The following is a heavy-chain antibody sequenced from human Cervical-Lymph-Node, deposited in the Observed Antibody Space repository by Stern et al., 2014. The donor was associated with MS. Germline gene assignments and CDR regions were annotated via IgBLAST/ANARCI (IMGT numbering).Heavy chain of an antibody. CDR2: ISSSGTTM. Sequence: VQLVESGGGLVKPGGSLRLSCAASGFTFSDYYMYWIRPAPGKGLEWVSYISSSGTTMNYADSVKGRFTISRDNAKKSVYLQMNSLRVEDTAVYYCTRVGVWGSYRYPSDYWGQGTQVTVSS. V-gene: IGHV3-11*01. CDR3: TRVGVWGSYRYPSDY. J-gene: IGHJ4*02. D-gene: IGHD3-16*02. CDR1: GFTFSDYY.